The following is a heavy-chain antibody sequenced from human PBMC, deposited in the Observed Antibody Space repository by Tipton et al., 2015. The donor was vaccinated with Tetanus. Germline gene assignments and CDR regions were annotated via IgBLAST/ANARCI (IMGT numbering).Heavy chain of an antibody. CDR2: IYTSGST. J-gene: IGHJ6*02. D-gene: IGHD6-25*01. Sequence: TLSLTCTVSGGSISSYYWSWIRQPAGKGLEWIGRIYTSGSTNYNPSFKSRVTMSVDTSKNQFSLRLNSVTAADTAVYYCARMQRYGMDVWGQGTTVTVSS. V-gene: IGHV4-4*07. CDR3: ARMQRYGMDV. CDR1: GGSISSYY.